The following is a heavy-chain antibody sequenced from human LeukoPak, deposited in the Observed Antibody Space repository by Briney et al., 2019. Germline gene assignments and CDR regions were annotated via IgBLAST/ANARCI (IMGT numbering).Heavy chain of an antibody. V-gene: IGHV1-2*02. D-gene: IGHD3-22*01. CDR2: INPNSGGT. Sequence: ASVKVSCKASGYTFTGYYMHWVRQAPGQGLEWMGWINPNSGGTNYAQKFQGRVTMTRDTSISAAYMELSRLRSDDTAVYYCARVYDSSGYVLCYWGQGTLVTVSS. CDR3: ARVYDSSGYVLCY. J-gene: IGHJ4*02. CDR1: GYTFTGYY.